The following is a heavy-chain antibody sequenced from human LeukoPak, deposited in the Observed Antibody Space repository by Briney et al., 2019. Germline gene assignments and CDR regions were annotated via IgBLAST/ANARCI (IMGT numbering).Heavy chain of an antibody. D-gene: IGHD2/OR15-2a*01. Sequence: GGSQRLSCGASGFXFSDYWMHWLRQAPGKGLVWVSRISTDGSSTSYADSVKGRFTISRDNGKNTLYLQMNSLRAEDTAVYYCASYLTSIPSGMDVWGQGTTVTVSS. V-gene: IGHV3-74*01. CDR1: GFXFSDYW. J-gene: IGHJ6*02. CDR3: ASYLTSIPSGMDV. CDR2: ISTDGSST.